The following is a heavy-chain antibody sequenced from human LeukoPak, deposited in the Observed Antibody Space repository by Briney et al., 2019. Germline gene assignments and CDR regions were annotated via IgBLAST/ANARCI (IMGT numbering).Heavy chain of an antibody. D-gene: IGHD3-10*01. CDR1: GVSISSSNSY. J-gene: IGHJ3*02. CDR3: AREFEYYYGSGDAFDI. V-gene: IGHV4-39*07. Sequence: SETLSLTCTVSGVSISSSNSYWGWIRQPPGKGLEWIGSIYYSGNTYYNASLKSQVSISIDTSKNQFSLRLTSVTAADTAVYYCAREFEYYYGSGDAFDIWGQGTMVTVSS. CDR2: IYYSGNT.